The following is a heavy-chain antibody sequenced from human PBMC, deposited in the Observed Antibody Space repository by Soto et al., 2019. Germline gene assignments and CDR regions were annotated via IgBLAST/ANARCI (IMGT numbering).Heavy chain of an antibody. J-gene: IGHJ4*02. Sequence: QLQLQESGSGLVKPSQTLSLTCAVSGGSISSGGYSWSWIRQPPGKGLEWIGYIYHSGSTYYNPSXRXRXXISVDRSNIQFSLKLSSVTAADTAVYYCATAPGPYWGQGTLVTVSS. V-gene: IGHV4-30-2*01. CDR3: ATAPGPY. CDR1: GGSISSGGYS. CDR2: IYHSGST.